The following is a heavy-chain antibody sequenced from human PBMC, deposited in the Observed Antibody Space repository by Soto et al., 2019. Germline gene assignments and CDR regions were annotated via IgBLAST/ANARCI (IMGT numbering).Heavy chain of an antibody. V-gene: IGHV1-3*01. D-gene: IGHD3-10*01. CDR1: GYTFSTYA. CDR3: ARGGWFGELPFDY. J-gene: IGHJ4*02. Sequence: QVHLVQSGAEMRKPGASVKVSCKASGYTFSTYAIHWVRQAPGQGLEWLGWTNDANGDTKFSQKFQGRVTITRDTSANTAYMDLSSLRPEDTAVYYCARGGWFGELPFDYCGQGTLVTVSS. CDR2: TNDANGDT.